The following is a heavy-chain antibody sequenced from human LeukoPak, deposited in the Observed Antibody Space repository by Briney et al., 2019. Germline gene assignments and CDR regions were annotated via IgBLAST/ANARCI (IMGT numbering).Heavy chain of an antibody. CDR1: GFTFSSYW. CDR3: ARDSGGVIVVVPAAFDY. J-gene: IGHJ4*02. CDR2: IKQDGSEK. D-gene: IGHD2-2*01. Sequence: GGSLRLSCAASGFTFSSYWMSWVRQAPGKGLDWVANIKQDGSEKYYVDSVKGRFTISRDNAKNSLYLQMNSLRAEDTAVYYCARDSGGVIVVVPAAFDYWGQGTLVTVSS. V-gene: IGHV3-7*01.